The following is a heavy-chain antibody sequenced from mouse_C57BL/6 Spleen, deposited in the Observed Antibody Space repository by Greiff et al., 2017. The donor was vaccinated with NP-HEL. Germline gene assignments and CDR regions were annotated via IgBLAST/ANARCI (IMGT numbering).Heavy chain of an antibody. CDR2: IYPSDSET. D-gene: IGHD1-1*01. J-gene: IGHJ3*01. Sequence: QVQLQQSGAELVRPGSSVKLSCKASGYTFTSYWMDWVKQRPGQGLEWIGNIYPSDSETHYNQKFKDKATLTVDKSSSTAYMQLSSLTSEDSAVYYCARRGYITTVVATESWFAYWGQGTLVTVSA. CDR1: GYTFTSYW. V-gene: IGHV1-61*01. CDR3: ARRGYITTVVATESWFAY.